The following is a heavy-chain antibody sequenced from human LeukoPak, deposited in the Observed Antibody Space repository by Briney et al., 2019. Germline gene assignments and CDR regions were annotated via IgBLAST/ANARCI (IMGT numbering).Heavy chain of an antibody. CDR1: GYTFTSYG. CDR2: ISAYNGNT. Sequence: ASVKVSCKASGYTFTSYGISWVRQAPGQGLEWMGWISAYNGNTNYAQKFQGWVTMTRDTSISTAYMELSRLRSDDTAVYYCAITDTAMAFDYWGQGTLVTVSS. D-gene: IGHD5-18*01. CDR3: AITDTAMAFDY. J-gene: IGHJ4*02. V-gene: IGHV1-18*01.